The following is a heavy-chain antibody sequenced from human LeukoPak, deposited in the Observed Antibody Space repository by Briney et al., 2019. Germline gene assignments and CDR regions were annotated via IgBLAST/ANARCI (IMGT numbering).Heavy chain of an antibody. D-gene: IGHD3-22*01. J-gene: IGHJ4*02. V-gene: IGHV4-4*02. Sequence: SETLSLTCTVSGDSINSLDLWSWVRQPPGKGLEGIGEMYLSGTTHSNPSVKSRVTISIDKSKNQLFLNLSSVTAADTAVYYCAGLVGRYSSGLYYYYFDYWGQGTLVTVFS. CDR1: GDSINSLDL. CDR2: MYLSGTT. CDR3: AGLVGRYSSGLYYYYFDY.